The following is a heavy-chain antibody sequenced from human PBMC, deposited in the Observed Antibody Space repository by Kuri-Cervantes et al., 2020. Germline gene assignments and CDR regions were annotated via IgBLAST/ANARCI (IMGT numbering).Heavy chain of an antibody. CDR3: AIGRPKERYYYYMDV. Sequence: GSLRLSCAVSGYSFTSGYYWGWIRQPPGKGLEWTGSIYHSGSTYYNPSLKSRVTISVDTSKNQFSLKLSSVTAADTAVYYCAIGRPKERYYYYMDVWGKGTTVTVSS. CDR2: IYHSGST. V-gene: IGHV4-38-2*01. CDR1: GYSFTSGYY. J-gene: IGHJ6*03.